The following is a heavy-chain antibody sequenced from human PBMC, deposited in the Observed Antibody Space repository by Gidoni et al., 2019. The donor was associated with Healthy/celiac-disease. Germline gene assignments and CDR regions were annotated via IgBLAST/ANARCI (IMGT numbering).Heavy chain of an antibody. V-gene: IGHV3-49*04. CDR1: GFTFGDYA. D-gene: IGHD3-22*01. J-gene: IGHJ3*02. Sequence: EVQLVESGGGLVQPGRSLRLSCTASGFTFGDYAMSWVRQAPGKGLEWVGFIRSKAYGETTEYAASVKGRFTISRDDSKSIAYLQMNSLKTEDTAVYYCTREVNYDSSGYYDIFDAFDIWGQGTMVTVSS. CDR3: TREVNYDSSGYYDIFDAFDI. CDR2: IRSKAYGETT.